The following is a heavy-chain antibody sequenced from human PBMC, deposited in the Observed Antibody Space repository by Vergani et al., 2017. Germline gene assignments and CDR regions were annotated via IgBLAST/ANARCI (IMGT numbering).Heavy chain of an antibody. V-gene: IGHV1-18*01. J-gene: IGHJ4*02. Sequence: VKVSCKASGYTFTSYGISWVRQAPGQGLEWMGWISAYNGNTNYAQKLQGRVTMTTDTSTSTAYMELRSLRSVDTAVYYCAREPYCSSTSCYPFDYWGQGTLVTVSS. CDR3: AREPYCSSTSCYPFDY. D-gene: IGHD2-2*01. CDR1: GYTFTSYG. CDR2: ISAYNGNT.